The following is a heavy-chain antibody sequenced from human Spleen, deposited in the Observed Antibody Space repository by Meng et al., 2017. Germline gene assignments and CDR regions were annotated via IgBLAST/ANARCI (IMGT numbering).Heavy chain of an antibody. D-gene: IGHD3-22*01. CDR1: GFTFDDYG. J-gene: IGHJ6*02. Sequence: GESLKISCAASGFTFDDYGMSWVRQAPGKGLEWVSGINWSGGRTGYADSVKGRFTISRDNAENSLYMQMNSLRAEDTALYYCARDRGYYDSSGRLGGMDVWGQGTTVTVSS. CDR3: ARDRGYYDSSGRLGGMDV. V-gene: IGHV3-20*04. CDR2: INWSGGRT.